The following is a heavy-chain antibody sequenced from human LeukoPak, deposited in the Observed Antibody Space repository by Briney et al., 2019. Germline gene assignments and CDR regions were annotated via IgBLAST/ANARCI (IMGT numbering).Heavy chain of an antibody. CDR1: GFTFSSYA. J-gene: IGHJ3*02. CDR2: ISGSGGST. V-gene: IGHV3-23*01. D-gene: IGHD2-8*01. Sequence: GGSLRLSCAASGFTFSSYAMSRVRQAPGKGLEWVSAISGSGGSTYYADSVKGRFTISGDNSKNTLYLQMNSLRAEDTAVYYCAKGGVGGGAFDIWGQGTMVTVSS. CDR3: AKGGVGGGAFDI.